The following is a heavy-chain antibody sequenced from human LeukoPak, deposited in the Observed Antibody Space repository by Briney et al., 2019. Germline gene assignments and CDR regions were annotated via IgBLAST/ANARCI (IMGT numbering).Heavy chain of an antibody. CDR3: AKDPLYTDY. CDR2: IRYDGSYK. D-gene: IGHD2-2*02. J-gene: IGHJ4*02. V-gene: IGHV3-30*02. CDR1: GFTFSRYG. Sequence: GGSLRLSCAASGFTFSRYGMHWVRQAPGKGLEWVSFIRYDGSYKDYADSVKGRFTISRDNSKNTLHLQMNSLRTEGTAVYYCAKDPLYTDYWGQGTLVTVSS.